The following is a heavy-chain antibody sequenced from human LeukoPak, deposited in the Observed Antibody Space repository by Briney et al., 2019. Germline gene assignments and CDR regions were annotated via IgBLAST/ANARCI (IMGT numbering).Heavy chain of an antibody. V-gene: IGHV4-34*01. CDR3: ARSLEDAFDI. CDR1: GGSFSGYY. J-gene: IGHJ3*02. CDR2: INHSGST. D-gene: IGHD5-24*01. Sequence: SETLSLTCVVYGGSFSGYYWGGIRQPPGKGLEWIGEINHSGSTNYNPSLKGRVTISVDTSKNQFSLKLSSVTAADTAVYYCARSLEDAFDIWGQGTMVTVSS.